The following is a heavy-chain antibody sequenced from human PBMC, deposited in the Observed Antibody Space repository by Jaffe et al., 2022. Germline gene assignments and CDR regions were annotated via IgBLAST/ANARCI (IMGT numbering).Heavy chain of an antibody. V-gene: IGHV3-23*01. CDR3: AKVEYHAFWSGYPPFDI. Sequence: EVQLLESGGGLVEPGGSLRLSCAASQFASQFTFNMYAMSWVRQAPGKGLEWVAAISGDGFQTYYGDSVKGPFTISRDNSKNTMYLQMNTVRAEDTAVYYCAKVEYHAFWSGYPPFDIWGQGTMVTVSS. J-gene: IGHJ3*02. D-gene: IGHD3-3*01. CDR1: QFASQFTFNMYA. CDR2: ISGDGFQT.